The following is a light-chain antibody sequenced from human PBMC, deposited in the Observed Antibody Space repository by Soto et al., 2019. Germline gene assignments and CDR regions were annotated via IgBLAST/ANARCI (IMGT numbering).Light chain of an antibody. Sequence: EIVLTQSPGTLSLPPGERATLSCRASQSVSSSFLAWYQQKPGQAPRLLIFGASNRATGIPDRFSGRGSGTDFTLTISRLEPEDFAVYYCQQYGTSPPTFGQGTKVEIK. CDR1: QSVSSSF. V-gene: IGKV3-20*01. J-gene: IGKJ1*01. CDR2: GAS. CDR3: QQYGTSPPT.